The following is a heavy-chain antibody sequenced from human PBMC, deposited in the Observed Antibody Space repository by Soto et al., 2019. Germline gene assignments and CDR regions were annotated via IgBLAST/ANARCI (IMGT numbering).Heavy chain of an antibody. Sequence: GASVKVSCKASGYTFTSYGISWVRQAPGQGLEWMGWISAYNGNTNYAQKLQGRVTMTTDTSTSTAYMELRSLRSDDTAVYYCARDSNDYGDPSHAFDIWGQGTMVTV. J-gene: IGHJ3*02. CDR3: ARDSNDYGDPSHAFDI. CDR1: GYTFTSYG. D-gene: IGHD4-17*01. CDR2: ISAYNGNT. V-gene: IGHV1-18*04.